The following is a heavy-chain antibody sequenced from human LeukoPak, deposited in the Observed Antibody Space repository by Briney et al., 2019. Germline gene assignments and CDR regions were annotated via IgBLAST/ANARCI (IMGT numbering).Heavy chain of an antibody. CDR1: GGTFSSYA. CDR3: ARESRRYCSGGSCYRVHYNWFDP. Sequence: SVTVSCTASGGTFSSYAISWVRQAPGQGLEWMGGIIPIFGTANYAQKFQGRVTITADESTSTAYMELSSLRSGDTAVYYCARESRRYCSGGSCYRVHYNWFDPWGQGTLVTVSS. CDR2: IIPIFGTA. V-gene: IGHV1-69*13. J-gene: IGHJ5*02. D-gene: IGHD2-15*01.